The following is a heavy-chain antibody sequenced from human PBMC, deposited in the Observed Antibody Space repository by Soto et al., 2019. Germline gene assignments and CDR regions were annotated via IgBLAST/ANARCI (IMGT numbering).Heavy chain of an antibody. D-gene: IGHD4-4*01. V-gene: IGHV1-8*01. J-gene: IGHJ1*01. CDR2: MNPNSGNT. CDR3: ARGKGRLQWTEYFQH. CDR1: GYTFTSYD. Sequence: ASVKVSCKASGYTFTSYDINWVRQATGQGLEWMGWMNPNSGNTGYAQKFQGRVTMTRNTSISTAYMELSSLRSEDTAVYYCARGKGRLQWTEYFQHWGQGTLVTVSS.